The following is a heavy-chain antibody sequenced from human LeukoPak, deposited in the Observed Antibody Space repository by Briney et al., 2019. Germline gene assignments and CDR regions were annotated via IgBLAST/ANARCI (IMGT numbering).Heavy chain of an antibody. V-gene: IGHV1-18*01. CDR2: ISAYNGNT. D-gene: IGHD1-26*01. Sequence: ASVKVSCKASGYTFTSYGISWVRQAPGQGLEWMGWISAYNGNTNYAQKLQGRVTMTTDTSTSTAYMELRSLRSDDTAVYYCARELVGATYYYYMDVWGKGTTVTVSS. CDR3: ARELVGATYYYYMDV. J-gene: IGHJ6*03. CDR1: GYTFTSYG.